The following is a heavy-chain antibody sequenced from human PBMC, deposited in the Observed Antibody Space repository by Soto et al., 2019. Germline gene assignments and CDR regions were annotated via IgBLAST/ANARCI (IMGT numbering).Heavy chain of an antibody. CDR2: IYYSGST. CDR3: ARTHLLEYNPPRVYYFDY. J-gene: IGHJ4*02. V-gene: IGHV4-59*01. D-gene: IGHD3-3*01. Sequence: QPPGKGLEWIGYIYYSGSTNYNPSLKSRVTISVDTSKNQFSLKLSSVTAADTAVYYCARTHLLEYNPPRVYYFDYWGQGTLVTVSS.